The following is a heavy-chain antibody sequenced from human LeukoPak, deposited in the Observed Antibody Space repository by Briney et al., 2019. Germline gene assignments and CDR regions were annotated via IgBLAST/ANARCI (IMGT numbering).Heavy chain of an antibody. V-gene: IGHV3-23*01. J-gene: IGHJ5*02. CDR3: ARDGSANWFDP. CDR1: GFTFSNYA. Sequence: GGSLRLSCAASGFTFSNYAMSWVRQAPGKGLEWVSAISGSGGSTYYADSVKGRFTISRDNSKNTLYLQMNSLRAEDTAVYYCARDGSANWFDPWGQGTLVTVSS. D-gene: IGHD6-25*01. CDR2: ISGSGGST.